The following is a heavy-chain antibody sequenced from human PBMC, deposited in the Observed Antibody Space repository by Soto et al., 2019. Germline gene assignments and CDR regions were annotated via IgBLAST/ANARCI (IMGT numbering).Heavy chain of an antibody. CDR1: GGSINSGDYY. V-gene: IGHV4-30-4*01. J-gene: IGHJ6*02. D-gene: IGHD3-10*01. Sequence: SETLSLTCTVSGGSINSGDYYWPWVRQPPGKGLEWIGNIFHSGSTYYTPSLQSRVTISLDTSKNHFSLKLSSVTPADTAVYYCARDRYYGSGTYYNFYSGMDVWGQGTTVTVSS. CDR2: IFHSGST. CDR3: ARDRYYGSGTYYNFYSGMDV.